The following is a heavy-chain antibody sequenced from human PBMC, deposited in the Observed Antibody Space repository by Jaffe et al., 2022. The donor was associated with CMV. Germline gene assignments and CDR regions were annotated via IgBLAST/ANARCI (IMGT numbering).Heavy chain of an antibody. D-gene: IGHD3-22*01. V-gene: IGHV4-59*08. J-gene: IGHJ4*02. CDR2: IYYSGST. CDR1: GGSISSYY. CDR3: ARLYYYDSSGYYYPFDY. Sequence: QVQLQESGPGLVKPSETLSLTCTVSGGSISSYYWSWIRQPPGKGLEWIGYIYYSGSTNYNPSLKSRVTISVDTSKNQFSLKLSSVTAADTAVYYCARLYYYDSSGYYYPFDYWGQGTLVTVSS.